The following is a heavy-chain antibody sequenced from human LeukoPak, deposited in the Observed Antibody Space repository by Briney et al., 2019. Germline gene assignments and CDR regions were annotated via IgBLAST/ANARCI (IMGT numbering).Heavy chain of an antibody. J-gene: IGHJ6*02. CDR2: ISGSGDST. CDR1: AFTFSSYA. D-gene: IGHD6-13*01. Sequence: PGGSLRLSCAASAFTFSSYAMSWVRQAPGKGLEWVSAISGSGDSTYYADSVRGRLTISRDNSKNTLYLQMNSLRAEDTAVYYCAKVGRTAGIHYNYYGMDVWGQGTTVTVSS. CDR3: AKVGRTAGIHYNYYGMDV. V-gene: IGHV3-23*01.